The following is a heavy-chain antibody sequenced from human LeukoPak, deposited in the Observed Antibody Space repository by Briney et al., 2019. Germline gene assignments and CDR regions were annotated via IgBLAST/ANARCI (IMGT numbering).Heavy chain of an antibody. CDR2: IYTSGST. J-gene: IGHJ4*02. Sequence: SETLSLTCAVYGGSFSGYYWSWIRQPPGKGLEWIGRIYTSGSTNYNPSLKSRVTMSVDTSKNQFSLKLSSVTAADTAVYHCARDRYYYDSSGYYLLDYWGQGTLVTVSS. D-gene: IGHD3-22*01. CDR3: ARDRYYYDSSGYYLLDY. V-gene: IGHV4-4*07. CDR1: GGSFSGYY.